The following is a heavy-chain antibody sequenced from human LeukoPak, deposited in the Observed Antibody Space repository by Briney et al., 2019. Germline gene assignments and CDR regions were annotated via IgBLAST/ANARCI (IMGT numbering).Heavy chain of an antibody. V-gene: IGHV3-23*01. D-gene: IGHD2-21*02. CDR2: ISGSGGST. J-gene: IGHJ4*02. CDR3: AKDQRYCGGDCYSSFDY. CDR1: GFTFSSYA. Sequence: GGSLRLSCAASGFTFSSYAMSWVRQAPGKGLEWVSAISGSGGSTYYADSVKGRFTISRDNSKNTPYLQMNSLRAEDTAVYYCAKDQRYCGGDCYSSFDYWGQGTLVTVSS.